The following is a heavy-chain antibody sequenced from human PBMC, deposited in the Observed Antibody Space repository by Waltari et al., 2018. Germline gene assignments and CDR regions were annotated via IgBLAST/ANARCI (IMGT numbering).Heavy chain of an antibody. V-gene: IGHV3-7*03. Sequence: EVPLVESGGGLVQPGGSLRLSGAASEFSINSLWMTGCRQAPGKGLEWVANIKQDGSEKYYVDSVKCRFTISRDNAKNSLFLQMDSLRAEDTALYYCATGRGAGFWGQGTPVTVSS. J-gene: IGHJ4*02. CDR2: IKQDGSEK. CDR3: ATGRGAGF. CDR1: EFSINSLW. D-gene: IGHD1-1*01.